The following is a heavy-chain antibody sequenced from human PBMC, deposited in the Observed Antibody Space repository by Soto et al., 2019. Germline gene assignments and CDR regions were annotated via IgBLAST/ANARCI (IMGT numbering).Heavy chain of an antibody. CDR3: ARTRENSGLFSDRTYYFDY. V-gene: IGHV4-39*01. CDR1: GGSVTNSSYY. D-gene: IGHD6-19*01. CDR2: VYYRGRS. Sequence: SETLSLTCTVSGGSVTNSSYYWGWIRQSPGKGLEWIGSVYYRGRSYSKSSVKSRVTISVDTSKNQFSLKLSSVTAADTAVYYCARTRENSGLFSDRTYYFDYWGQGTLVTVSS. J-gene: IGHJ4*02.